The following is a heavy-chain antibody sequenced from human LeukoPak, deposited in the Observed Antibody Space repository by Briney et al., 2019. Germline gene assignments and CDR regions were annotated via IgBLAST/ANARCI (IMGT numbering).Heavy chain of an antibody. CDR3: ARAGPWYYYYHGMDV. Sequence: TGGSLRLSCAASGFTFSSYEMNWVRQAPGKGLEWVSYISSSGSTIYYADSVKGRFTISRDNAKNSLYLQMNSLRAEDTAAYYCARAGPWYYYYHGMDVWGQGTTVTVSS. CDR1: GFTFSSYE. CDR2: ISSSGSTI. V-gene: IGHV3-48*03. J-gene: IGHJ6*02.